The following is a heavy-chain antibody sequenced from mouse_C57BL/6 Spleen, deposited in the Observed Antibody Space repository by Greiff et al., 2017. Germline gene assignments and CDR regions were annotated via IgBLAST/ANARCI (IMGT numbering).Heavy chain of an antibody. V-gene: IGHV1-50*01. Sequence: VQLQQPGAELVKPGASVKLSCKASGYTFTSYWMQWVKQRPGQGLEWIGEIDPSDSYTNYNQKFQGKATLTVDTSSSTAYMQLSSLTSEDSGVYYCARGGKRSFDYWGQGTTLTVSS. J-gene: IGHJ2*01. CDR1: GYTFTSYW. CDR3: ARGGKRSFDY. D-gene: IGHD1-1*02. CDR2: IDPSDSYT.